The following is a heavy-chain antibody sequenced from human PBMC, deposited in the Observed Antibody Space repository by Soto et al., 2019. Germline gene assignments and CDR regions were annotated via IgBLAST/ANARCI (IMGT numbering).Heavy chain of an antibody. J-gene: IGHJ4*02. CDR2: MSYDGSNK. CDR1: GFTFSSFG. D-gene: IGHD5-18*01. V-gene: IGHV3-30*18. CDR3: AQVWGSSYGSALDS. Sequence: QVQLVESGGGVVEPGRSLRLSCAASGFTFSSFGMHWVRQAPGKGLEWVAVMSYDGSNKYYADSVKGRFTISRDISKNTLYLQMNSLRAEDTAVYYCAQVWGSSYGSALDSWGQGTLVTVSP.